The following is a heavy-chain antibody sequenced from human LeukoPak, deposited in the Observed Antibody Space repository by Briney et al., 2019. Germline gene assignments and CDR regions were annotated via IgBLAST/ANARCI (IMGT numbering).Heavy chain of an antibody. D-gene: IGHD3-10*01. V-gene: IGHV3-30*04. J-gene: IGHJ4*02. Sequence: GRSLRLSCAASGFTFTNYAMNWVRQVPGKGLEWVAFIRYDGSNKYYADSVKGRFTISRDNSKNTLYLQMNSLRAEDTAVYYCAKGLDYYGSGRVDYWGQGTLVTVSS. CDR2: IRYDGSNK. CDR1: GFTFTNYA. CDR3: AKGLDYYGSGRVDY.